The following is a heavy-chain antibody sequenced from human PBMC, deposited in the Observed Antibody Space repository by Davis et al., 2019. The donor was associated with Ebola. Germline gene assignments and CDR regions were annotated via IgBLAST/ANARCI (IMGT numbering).Heavy chain of an antibody. CDR3: ARETAVVATTDDY. J-gene: IGHJ4*02. CDR1: GGAFSSYI. Sequence: SVKVSCKASGGAFSSYIVSWVRQAPGQGLEWMGGIIPISGIPSYAQKFQGRVTITADKSTSTAYMELSSLRSEDTAVYYCARETAVVATTDDYWGQGTLVTVSS. V-gene: IGHV1-69*10. D-gene: IGHD5-12*01. CDR2: IIPISGIP.